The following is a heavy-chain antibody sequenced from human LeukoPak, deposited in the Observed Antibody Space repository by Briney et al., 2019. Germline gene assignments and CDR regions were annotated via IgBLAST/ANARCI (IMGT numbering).Heavy chain of an antibody. J-gene: IGHJ4*02. CDR1: GYTFTSYY. D-gene: IGHD3-9*01. V-gene: IGHV1-69*13. CDR2: IIPIFGTA. Sequence: GASVKGSCKASGYTFTSYYTNWVRQAPGQGLEWMGGIIPIFGTANYAQKFQGRVTITADESTSTAYMELSSLRSEDTAVYYCARSRGYYDILTGYYTFDYWGQGTLVTVSS. CDR3: ARSRGYYDILTGYYTFDY.